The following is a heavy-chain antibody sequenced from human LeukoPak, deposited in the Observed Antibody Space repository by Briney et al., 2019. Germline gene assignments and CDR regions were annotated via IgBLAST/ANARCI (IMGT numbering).Heavy chain of an antibody. CDR2: IIPIFGSA. CDR1: GGTFSTYG. J-gene: IGHJ4*02. V-gene: IGHV1-69*13. D-gene: IGHD6-19*01. Sequence: ASVKVSCKASGGTFSTYGISWVRQAPGQGLEWMGGIIPIFGSANYARKFQGRLTITADESTSTAFMELNSLRSEDTAVYFCARVRIAVTALFDYWGQGTLVTVSS. CDR3: ARVRIAVTALFDY.